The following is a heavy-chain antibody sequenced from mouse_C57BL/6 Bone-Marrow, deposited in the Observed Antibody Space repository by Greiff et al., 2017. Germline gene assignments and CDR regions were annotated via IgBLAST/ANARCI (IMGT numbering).Heavy chain of an antibody. CDR3: AGAYYSNHGYFDY. CDR1: GYTFTSYW. J-gene: IGHJ2*01. V-gene: IGHV1-52*01. Sequence: VQLQQPGAELVRPGSSVKLSCKASGYTFTSYWMHWVKQRPIQGLEWIGNIDPSDSETHYNQKFKDKATLTVDKSSSTAYMQLSSLTSEDSAVYCCAGAYYSNHGYFDYWGQGTTLTVSS. D-gene: IGHD2-5*01. CDR2: IDPSDSET.